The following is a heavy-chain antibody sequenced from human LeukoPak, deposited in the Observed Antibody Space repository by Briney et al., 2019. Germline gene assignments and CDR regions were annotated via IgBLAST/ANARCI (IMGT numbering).Heavy chain of an antibody. CDR3: ARDHGSAYYRAPRH. V-gene: IGHV1-46*01. CDR1: GYIFTNYY. J-gene: IGHJ4*02. D-gene: IGHD3-10*01. CDR2: INPSGGST. Sequence: ASVTVSCKVSGYIFTNYYMHWVRQAPGQGLEWMGTINPSGGSTTYAQKFQGRVTMTRDTSTSTVYMELSSLRSEDTAVYYCARDHGSAYYRAPRHWGQGTLVTVSS.